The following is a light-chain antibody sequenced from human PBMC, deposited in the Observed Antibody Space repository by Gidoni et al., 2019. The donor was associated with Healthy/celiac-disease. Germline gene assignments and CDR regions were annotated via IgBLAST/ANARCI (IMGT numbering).Light chain of an antibody. CDR1: QSVSSN. J-gene: IGKJ3*01. V-gene: IGKV3-15*01. Sequence: EIVMTQYPATLSVSPGERATLSCRARQSVSSNLAWYQQQPGQAPRLLIYGASTRATGIPARFSGSGSGTEFTLTISSLQSEDFAVDYCQQYNNWPLTFGPGTKVDIK. CDR2: GAS. CDR3: QQYNNWPLT.